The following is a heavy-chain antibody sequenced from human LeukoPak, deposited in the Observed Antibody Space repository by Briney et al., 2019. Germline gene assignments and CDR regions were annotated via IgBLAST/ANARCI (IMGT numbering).Heavy chain of an antibody. J-gene: IGHJ4*02. D-gene: IGHD5-24*01. CDR1: GFTFSSYG. Sequence: GGSLRLSCAASGFTFSSYGMNWVRQASGKGLEWVSGISASGGRTFYADSVKGRFTISRDNSKNTLYLQMNSLRAEDTAVYYCAKDLWVEGWLQSSDYWGQGTLVTVSS. V-gene: IGHV3-23*01. CDR3: AKDLWVEGWLQSSDY. CDR2: ISASGGRT.